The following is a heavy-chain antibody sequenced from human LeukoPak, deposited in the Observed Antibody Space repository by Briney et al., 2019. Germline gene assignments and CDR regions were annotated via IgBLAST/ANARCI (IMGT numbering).Heavy chain of an antibody. J-gene: IGHJ5*02. CDR1: GFTFSSYW. D-gene: IGHD6-19*01. Sequence: PGGSLRLSCAASGFTFSSYWMHWVRQAPGKGLVWVSRIKSDGSSTSYADSVKGRFTISRDNAKNTLYLQMNSLRAEDTAVYYCASLYSSGWPDNWFDPWGQGTLVTVSS. CDR2: IKSDGSST. CDR3: ASLYSSGWPDNWFDP. V-gene: IGHV3-74*01.